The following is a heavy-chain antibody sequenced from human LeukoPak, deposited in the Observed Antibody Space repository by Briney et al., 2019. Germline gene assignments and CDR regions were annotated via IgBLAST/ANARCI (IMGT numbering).Heavy chain of an antibody. CDR1: GFTLSIYD. D-gene: IGHD3-3*01. CDR2: ISGSGCST. CDR3: AKNLEPDYDFWSGYSPTFDY. J-gene: IGHJ4*02. Sequence: PGGSLRLSCAASGFTLSIYDMRWVRQAPGKGLEWVSAISGSGCSTYYADCVKGRFTISRQHSKNTLYLQMNSLRAEDTAVYYCAKNLEPDYDFWSGYSPTFDYWGQGNLVTVSS. V-gene: IGHV3-23*01.